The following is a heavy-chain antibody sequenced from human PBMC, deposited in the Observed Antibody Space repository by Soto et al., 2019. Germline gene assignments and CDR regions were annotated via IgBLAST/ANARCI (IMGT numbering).Heavy chain of an antibody. J-gene: IGHJ4*02. V-gene: IGHV1-18*04. CDR3: ARTGGGMAARPLDY. Sequence: QVQLVQSGGEVKKPGASVEVSCKTSGYMFTTYGISWVRQAPGQGLEWMAWISAYNGNKKYAEKFQDRVTMTTDTSTKTVSMELRSLTSDDTAIYYCARTGGGMAARPLDYWGPRTLVTVSS. CDR1: GYMFTTYG. CDR2: ISAYNGNK. D-gene: IGHD6-6*01.